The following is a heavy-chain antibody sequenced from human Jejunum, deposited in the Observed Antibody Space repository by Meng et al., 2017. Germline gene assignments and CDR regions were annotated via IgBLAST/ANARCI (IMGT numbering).Heavy chain of an antibody. CDR2: IIPIFGTT. CDR3: ARVPLFKSTGWDKPFDS. D-gene: IGHD6-19*01. V-gene: IGHV1-69*13. Sequence: SVKVSCKASRDTFRRCAINWVRQAPGQGLEWMGGIIPIFGTTRNAQKFQGRVTFTADDSTSAAYMELSSLRSEDTAVYYCARVPLFKSTGWDKPFDSWGQGILVTVSS. J-gene: IGHJ4*02. CDR1: RDTFRRCA.